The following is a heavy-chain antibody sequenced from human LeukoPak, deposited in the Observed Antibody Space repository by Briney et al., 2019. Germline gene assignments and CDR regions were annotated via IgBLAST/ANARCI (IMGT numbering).Heavy chain of an antibody. CDR2: ISYDGSNK. Sequence: PGGSLRLSCAASGFTFSSYGMHWVRQAPGKGREWVAVISYDGSNKYYADSVKGRFTISRDNSKNTLYLQMNSLRAEDTAVYYCAKDLARYCSSTSCFGVYYYYGMDVWGQGTTVTVSS. D-gene: IGHD2-2*01. CDR3: AKDLARYCSSTSCFGVYYYYGMDV. J-gene: IGHJ6*02. V-gene: IGHV3-30*18. CDR1: GFTFSSYG.